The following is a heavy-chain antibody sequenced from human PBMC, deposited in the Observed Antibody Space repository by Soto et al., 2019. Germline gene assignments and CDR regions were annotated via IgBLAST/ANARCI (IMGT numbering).Heavy chain of an antibody. CDR3: ARELDTVVVTAILDY. Sequence: SVKVSCKASGFTFSSSAVQWVRQARGQRLEWIGKIVVGSGNTNYAQKFQERVTITRDMSTSTAYMELNSLRAEDTAVYYCARELDTVVVTAILDYWGQGTLVTVSS. V-gene: IGHV1-58*01. J-gene: IGHJ4*02. CDR1: GFTFSSSA. D-gene: IGHD2-21*02. CDR2: IVVGSGNT.